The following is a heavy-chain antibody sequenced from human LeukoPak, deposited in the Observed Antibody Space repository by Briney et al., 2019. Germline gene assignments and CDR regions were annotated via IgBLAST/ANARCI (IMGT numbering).Heavy chain of an antibody. CDR3: ARRGPDIVVVVAAPEGWFDP. CDR2: INHSGST. CDR1: GGSFSGYY. D-gene: IGHD2-15*01. J-gene: IGHJ5*02. V-gene: IGHV4-34*01. Sequence: SETLSLTCAVYGGSFSGYYWSWIRQPPGKGLEWIGEINHSGSTNYNPSLKSRVTISVDTTKNQFSLKLSSVTAADTAVYYCARRGPDIVVVVAAPEGWFDPWGQGTLVTVSS.